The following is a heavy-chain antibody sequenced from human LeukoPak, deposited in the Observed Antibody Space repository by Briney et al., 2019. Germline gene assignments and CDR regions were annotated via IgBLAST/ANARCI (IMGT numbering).Heavy chain of an antibody. CDR2: IRNDGGYT. CDR3: TRERFCTGASCYSDNTYFDF. Sequence: GGSLRLSCAASGFTFSSYAMSWVRQAPGKGLECVSFIRNDGGYTFYTVSVRGRFTISRDNSKNMLYLQMNNLRLEDTAVYYCTRERFCTGASCYSDNTYFDFWGQGTLVTVSS. V-gene: IGHV3-30*02. J-gene: IGHJ4*02. D-gene: IGHD2-8*02. CDR1: GFTFSSYA.